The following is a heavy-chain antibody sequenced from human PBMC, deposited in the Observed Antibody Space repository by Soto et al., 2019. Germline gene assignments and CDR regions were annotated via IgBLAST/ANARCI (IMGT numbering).Heavy chain of an antibody. Sequence: EVQLLESGGGLVQPGGSLRLSCAASGFSFSTYAMTWVRQAPGKGLEWVSAISGSGGGTYYADSVRGWFTISRDNSKNTLYQQMNNLRAQDTAVYYWAKVSLGAPTITDYCNDGLDVWGQGTTVTVSS. CDR3: AKVSLGAPTITDYCNDGLDV. D-gene: IGHD1-26*01. CDR2: ISGSGGGT. J-gene: IGHJ6*02. V-gene: IGHV3-23*01. CDR1: GFSFSTYA.